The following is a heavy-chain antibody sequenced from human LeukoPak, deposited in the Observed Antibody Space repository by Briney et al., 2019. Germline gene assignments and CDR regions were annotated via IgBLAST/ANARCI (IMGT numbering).Heavy chain of an antibody. CDR2: VYYSGST. Sequence: PSETLSLTCTVPGASISTYYWSWVRQPPGKGLEWIGYVYYSGSTNYNASLKSRVTISADTSKNQFSLKLSSVTAADTAVYYCARVSPAVFAFDIWGQGTMVTVSS. CDR1: GASISTYY. V-gene: IGHV4-59*01. J-gene: IGHJ3*02. D-gene: IGHD3-10*01. CDR3: ARVSPAVFAFDI.